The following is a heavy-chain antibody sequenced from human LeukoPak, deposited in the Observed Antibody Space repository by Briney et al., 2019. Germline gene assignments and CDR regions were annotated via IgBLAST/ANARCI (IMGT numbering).Heavy chain of an antibody. D-gene: IGHD3-10*01. CDR1: GYSFTSYW. J-gene: IGHJ4*02. Sequence: GESLKISCKGSGYSFTSYWIGWVRQMPGKGLEWMGIIYPGDSDTRYSPSFQGQVTISADKSISTAYLQWSSLKASDTATYYCARLGITMVRGFSNPDQRYYFDYWGQGTLVTVSS. CDR2: IYPGDSDT. V-gene: IGHV5-51*01. CDR3: ARLGITMVRGFSNPDQRYYFDY.